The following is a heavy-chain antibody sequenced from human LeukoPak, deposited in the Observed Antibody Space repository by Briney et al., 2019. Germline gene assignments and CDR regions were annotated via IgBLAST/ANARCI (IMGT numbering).Heavy chain of an antibody. V-gene: IGHV1-18*01. Sequence: GASVKVSCKASGYTFTSYGISWVRQAPGQGLEWMGWISAYNGNTNYAQKLQGRVTMTTDTSTSTAYMELRSLRSDDTGVYYCARGQTNRLLWVGELVSNINPFDYWGQGTLVTVSS. CDR3: ARGQTNRLLWVGELVSNINPFDY. D-gene: IGHD3-10*01. CDR1: GYTFTSYG. CDR2: ISAYNGNT. J-gene: IGHJ4*02.